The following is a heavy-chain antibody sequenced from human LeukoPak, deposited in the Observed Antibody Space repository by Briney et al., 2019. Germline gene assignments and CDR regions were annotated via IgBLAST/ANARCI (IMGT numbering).Heavy chain of an antibody. Sequence: GGSLRLSCAASGFIFSTYAMNWVRQAPGKGLDWVSAISGSGGSTIYADSVKGRFTISRDNSKNTLYLQMNSLRAEDTAVYYCAKDLGRYRNNYFDYWGQGTLVTVSS. CDR2: ISGSGGST. CDR3: AKDLGRYRNNYFDY. J-gene: IGHJ4*02. V-gene: IGHV3-23*01. CDR1: GFIFSTYA. D-gene: IGHD1-26*01.